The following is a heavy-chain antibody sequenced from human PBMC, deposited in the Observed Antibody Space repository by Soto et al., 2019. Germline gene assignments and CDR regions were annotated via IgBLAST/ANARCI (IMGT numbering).Heavy chain of an antibody. V-gene: IGHV3-23*01. Sequence: HPGRSLRLSCAASGFIFSGYAMNWVRHVPGKGLQWVSSISGSGGMTYYTDSVKGRFTIRRDNSKNTVYVQMSRLRDDDTAIYYCAKDRGLTGGTPDIWGQGTMVTVSS. J-gene: IGHJ3*02. D-gene: IGHD1-26*01. CDR2: ISGSGGMT. CDR1: GFIFSGYA. CDR3: AKDRGLTGGTPDI.